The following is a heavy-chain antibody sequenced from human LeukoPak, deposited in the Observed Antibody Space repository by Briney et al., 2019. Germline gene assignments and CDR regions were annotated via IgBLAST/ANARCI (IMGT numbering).Heavy chain of an antibody. D-gene: IGHD3-10*01. V-gene: IGHV4-38-2*02. Sequence: PSETLSLTCTVSGHSIRSGFYWGWIRQPPGKGLQWIGNIYHSGITYYTPSLKSRVTISVDTSKYQFYLKLSSVTAADTAVYYCARDRQGDYYGSGSYLYYYYYMDVWGKGTTVTVSS. CDR1: GHSIRSGFY. J-gene: IGHJ6*03. CDR2: IYHSGIT. CDR3: ARDRQGDYYGSGSYLYYYYYMDV.